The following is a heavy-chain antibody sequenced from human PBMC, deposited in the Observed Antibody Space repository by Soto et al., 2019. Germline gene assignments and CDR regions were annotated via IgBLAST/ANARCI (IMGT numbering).Heavy chain of an antibody. CDR1: GGTPSNSA. D-gene: IGHD6-19*01. Sequence: QVHLLLQSGAEVKQPGSSVKVSCKASGGTPSNSAISWLRPAPGQVLEWMGGIIPVFGLVKYAQNFQRRVKITADESTKAAYMELSSLRPEDTAVYYCAGGRIAVVGSGAYYGMDVWGQGTTVTVSS. V-gene: IGHV1-69*01. CDR2: IIPVFGLV. CDR3: AGGRIAVVGSGAYYGMDV. J-gene: IGHJ6*02.